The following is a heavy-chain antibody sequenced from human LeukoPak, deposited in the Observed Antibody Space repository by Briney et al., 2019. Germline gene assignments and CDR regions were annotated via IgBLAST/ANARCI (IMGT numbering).Heavy chain of an antibody. J-gene: IGHJ4*02. CDR3: ARDYGGNSIWGFDY. CDR1: GYTFIGYY. D-gene: IGHD4-23*01. CDR2: INPNSGGT. Sequence: ASVKVSCKASGYTFIGYYMHWVRQASGQGLEWMGWINPNSGGTNYAQKFQGRVTMTRDTSISTAYMELSRLRSDDTAVYYCARDYGGNSIWGFDYWGQGALVTVSS. V-gene: IGHV1-2*02.